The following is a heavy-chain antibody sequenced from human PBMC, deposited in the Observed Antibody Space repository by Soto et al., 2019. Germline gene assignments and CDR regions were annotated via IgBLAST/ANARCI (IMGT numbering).Heavy chain of an antibody. CDR3: AREGRDYYDSSGYYYAYFDY. V-gene: IGHV3-21*01. CDR2: ISSSSSYI. CDR1: GFTFSSYS. J-gene: IGHJ4*02. D-gene: IGHD3-22*01. Sequence: EVQLVESGGGLVKPGGSLRLSCAASGFTFSSYSMNWVRQAPGKGLEWVSSISSSSSYIYYADSVKGRFTISRDNAKISLYLQMNSLRAEDTAVYYCAREGRDYYDSSGYYYAYFDYWGQGTLVTVSS.